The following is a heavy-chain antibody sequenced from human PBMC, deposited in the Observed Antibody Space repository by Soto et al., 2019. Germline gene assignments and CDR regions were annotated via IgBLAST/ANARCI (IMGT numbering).Heavy chain of an antibody. D-gene: IGHD6-19*01. Sequence: PGGSLRLSCVASGFTFSSYAMTWVRQAPGKGLEWVSGISGSGSDTYSADSVRGRFTISRDNSKNTVYLQMTSLRAEDTAVYYCAKVSRIAVAATYDYWGQGTLVTVSS. CDR1: GFTFSSYA. CDR3: AKVSRIAVAATYDY. V-gene: IGHV3-23*01. CDR2: ISGSGSDT. J-gene: IGHJ4*02.